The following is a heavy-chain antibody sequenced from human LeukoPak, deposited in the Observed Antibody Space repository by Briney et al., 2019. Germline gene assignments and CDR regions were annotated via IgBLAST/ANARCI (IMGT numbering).Heavy chain of an antibody. V-gene: IGHV1-18*01. CDR2: ISAYNGNT. D-gene: IGHD3-22*01. Sequence: ASVKVSCKASGYSFTSYGITWVRQAPGQGLEWMGWISAYNGNTNYAQNLQGRVTMTTDTSTSTAYMELRSLRSDDTAVCYCARDGSSTYYYLRFWGQGTLVTVSS. CDR1: GYSFTSYG. J-gene: IGHJ4*02. CDR3: ARDGSSTYYYLRF.